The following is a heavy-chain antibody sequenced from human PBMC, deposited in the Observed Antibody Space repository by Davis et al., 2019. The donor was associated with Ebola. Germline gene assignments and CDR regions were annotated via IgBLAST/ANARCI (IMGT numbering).Heavy chain of an antibody. Sequence: GGSLRLSCAASGFIFNDYAMSWVRQAPGKGLEWVSSISGSGGTTYYADSVEGRFTISRDNSRHTVFLQMNSLRAEDTALYYCVKGGGYFDTSGYPFDYWGQGTLVTVSS. CDR1: GFIFNDYA. CDR3: VKGGGYFDTSGYPFDY. D-gene: IGHD3-22*01. V-gene: IGHV3-23*01. CDR2: ISGSGGTT. J-gene: IGHJ4*02.